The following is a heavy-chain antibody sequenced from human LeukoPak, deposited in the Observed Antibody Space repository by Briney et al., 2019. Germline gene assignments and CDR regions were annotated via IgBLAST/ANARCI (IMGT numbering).Heavy chain of an antibody. CDR2: INSSGSTI. J-gene: IGHJ4*02. D-gene: IGHD3-3*01. CDR1: GFTFSDYY. V-gene: IGHV3-11*01. Sequence: NPGGSLRLSCAASGFTFSDYYMSWIRQAPGKGLEGVSYINSSGSTIYYADSVKGRFTISRDNAKNSLYLQMNSLRAEDTAVYYCARMTSYYDFWRGYEMYFFSYWGQGTLVTVSS. CDR3: ARMTSYYDFWRGYEMYFFSY.